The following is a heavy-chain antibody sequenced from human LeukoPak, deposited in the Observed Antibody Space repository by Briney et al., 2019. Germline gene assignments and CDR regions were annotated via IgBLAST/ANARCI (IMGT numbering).Heavy chain of an antibody. D-gene: IGHD6-13*01. CDR1: GFTFSDYY. CDR2: ISSSGSTI. J-gene: IGHJ4*02. CDR3: AWIISATGTGGYYFNY. V-gene: IGHV3-11*01. Sequence: GGSLRLSCAASGFTFSDYYMSWIRQAPGKGLEWVSYISSSGSTIYYADSVKGRFTISRGNAKNSLYLQMNSLRAEDTAVYYCAWIISATGTGGYYFNYWGQGTLVTVSS.